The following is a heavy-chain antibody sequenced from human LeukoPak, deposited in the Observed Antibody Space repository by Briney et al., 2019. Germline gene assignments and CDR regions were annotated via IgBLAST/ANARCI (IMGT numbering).Heavy chain of an antibody. Sequence: SETLSLTCTVSSGSISTSNYYWGWVRQPPGKALEWIGNIFYSGSTYYSPSLKSRVTISLDTSRNQFSLKLSSVTAADTAVYYCARVPAYDILTGYYPLAAGYYYYYYMDVWGKGTTVTVSS. J-gene: IGHJ6*03. CDR1: SGSISTSNYY. D-gene: IGHD3-9*01. V-gene: IGHV4-39*07. CDR2: IFYSGST. CDR3: ARVPAYDILTGYYPLAAGYYYYYYMDV.